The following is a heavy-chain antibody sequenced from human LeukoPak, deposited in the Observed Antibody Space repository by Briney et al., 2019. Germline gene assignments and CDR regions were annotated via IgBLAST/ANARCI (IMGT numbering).Heavy chain of an antibody. Sequence: GGSLRLSCAASGFTFSSYGTHWVRQAPGKGLEWVAFIRYDGSNKYYADSVKGRFTISRDNSKNTLYLQMNSLRAEDTAVYYCAKKSPNVVPAAIRPGAFDIWGQGTMVTVSS. CDR3: AKKSPNVVPAAIRPGAFDI. CDR2: IRYDGSNK. J-gene: IGHJ3*02. CDR1: GFTFSSYG. D-gene: IGHD2-2*02. V-gene: IGHV3-30*02.